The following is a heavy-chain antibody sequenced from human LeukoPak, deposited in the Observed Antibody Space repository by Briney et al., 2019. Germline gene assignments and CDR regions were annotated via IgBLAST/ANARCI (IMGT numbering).Heavy chain of an antibody. CDR3: ARDRGYSFDY. Sequence: TGGSLILSCAASGFTFSSDWMHWVRQAPGKGLVWVSRIKSDGTGISYADSVKGRFTISRDNTKNTLYLQMNSLRAEDTAMYYCARDRGYSFDYWGQGTLVTVSS. J-gene: IGHJ4*02. CDR2: IKSDGTGI. V-gene: IGHV3-74*01. CDR1: GFTFSSDW. D-gene: IGHD6-13*01.